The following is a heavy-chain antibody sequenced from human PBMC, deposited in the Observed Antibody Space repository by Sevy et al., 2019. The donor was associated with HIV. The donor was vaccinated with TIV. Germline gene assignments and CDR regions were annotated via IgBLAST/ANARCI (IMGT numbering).Heavy chain of an antibody. Sequence: SETLSLTCTVSGGSISSGDYYWSWIRQPPGKGLEWIGYIYYSGSTYYYPSLKSRVTISVDTSKNQFSLKLSSVTAADTAVYYCARELLGPGFRPNWFDPWGQGTLVTVSS. CDR1: GGSISSGDYY. V-gene: IGHV4-30-4*01. CDR3: ARELLGPGFRPNWFDP. CDR2: IYYSGST. D-gene: IGHD2-15*01. J-gene: IGHJ5*02.